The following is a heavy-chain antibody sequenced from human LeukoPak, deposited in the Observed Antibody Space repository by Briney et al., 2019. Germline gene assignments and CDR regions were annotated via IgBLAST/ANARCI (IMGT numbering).Heavy chain of an antibody. CDR1: GYTFTGYY. V-gene: IGHV1-2*02. Sequence: GASVKVSCKASGYTFTGYYMHWVRQAPGQGLEWMGWINPNSGGTNYAQKFQGRVTITRNTSISTAYMELSRLRSDDTAVYYCARVPSPPYPDGYRGYYYYYYMDVWGKGTTVTVSS. CDR3: ARVPSPPYPDGYRGYYYYYYMDV. D-gene: IGHD5-18*01. J-gene: IGHJ6*03. CDR2: INPNSGGT.